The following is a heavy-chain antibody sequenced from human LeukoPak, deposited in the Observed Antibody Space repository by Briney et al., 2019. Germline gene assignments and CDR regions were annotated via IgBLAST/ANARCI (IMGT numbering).Heavy chain of an antibody. V-gene: IGHV1-2*02. Sequence: ASVKVSCKASVYTFTNFYIHWVRQAPGQGLEWMGWTNPNSGDTSYAREFQDRVTMTRDTSLSTAYMELSRLRSDDTAVYFCARRPINCIITNCYVDYWGQGTLVTVSS. D-gene: IGHD2-2*01. J-gene: IGHJ4*02. CDR2: TNPNSGDT. CDR1: VYTFTNFY. CDR3: ARRPINCIITNCYVDY.